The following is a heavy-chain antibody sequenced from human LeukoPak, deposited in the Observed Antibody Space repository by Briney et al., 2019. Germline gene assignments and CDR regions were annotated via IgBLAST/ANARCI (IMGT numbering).Heavy chain of an antibody. CDR1: GGSISSSSYY. Sequence: SETLSLTCTVSGGSISSSSYYWGWIRQPPGKWLEWIGSIYYSGSTYYNPSLKSRVTISVDTSKNQFSLKLSSVTAADTAVYYCARGADYGDSTDAFDIWGQGTMVTVSS. CDR2: IYYSGST. V-gene: IGHV4-39*01. CDR3: ARGADYGDSTDAFDI. J-gene: IGHJ3*02. D-gene: IGHD4-17*01.